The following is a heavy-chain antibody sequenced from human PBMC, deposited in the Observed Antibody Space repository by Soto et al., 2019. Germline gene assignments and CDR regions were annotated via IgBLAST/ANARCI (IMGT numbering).Heavy chain of an antibody. D-gene: IGHD2-15*01. Sequence: SETLSLTCNVSGGPITGAYYWNWLRQHPGKGLEWIGSIHYRGSTYYNPSLQSRISISLDRSNNQFSLKLSSVTAADTAVYYCARVRDSFGLDVWGQGTTVTVSS. J-gene: IGHJ6*02. CDR3: ARVRDSFGLDV. CDR2: IHYRGST. V-gene: IGHV4-31*03. CDR1: GGPITGAYY.